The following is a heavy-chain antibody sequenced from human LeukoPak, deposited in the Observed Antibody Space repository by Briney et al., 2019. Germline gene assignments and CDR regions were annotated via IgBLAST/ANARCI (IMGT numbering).Heavy chain of an antibody. J-gene: IGHJ6*03. CDR1: GLTFTNYA. Sequence: GSLRLSCEASGLTFTNYAMNWVRQAPGKGLEWVSFISASGGTTYYADSVKGRFTISRDNNINTLYLQMNSLRAEDTAVFYCAKDISANYYMDVWGKGTTVTVSS. CDR3: AKDISANYYMDV. V-gene: IGHV3-23*01. CDR2: ISASGGTT. D-gene: IGHD5-24*01.